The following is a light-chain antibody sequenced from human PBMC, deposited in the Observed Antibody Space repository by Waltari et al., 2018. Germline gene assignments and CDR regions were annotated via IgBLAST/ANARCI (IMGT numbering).Light chain of an antibody. CDR3: QQRSNWPPT. Sequence: EIVLTQSPGTLSLSPGDRATLSCRASQSVSNMLAWYQQKPGQAPRLLIYETSNRATGIPARFSGSGSGTDFTLTISSLEPEDFAVYYCQQRSNWPPTFGQGTKVEI. CDR2: ETS. CDR1: QSVSNM. J-gene: IGKJ1*01. V-gene: IGKV3-11*01.